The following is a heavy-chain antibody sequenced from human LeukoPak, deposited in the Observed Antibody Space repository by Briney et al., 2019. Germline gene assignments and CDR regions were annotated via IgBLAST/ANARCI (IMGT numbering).Heavy chain of an antibody. CDR3: ARGGILDY. Sequence: GGSLRLSCAASGFTFSSYAMHWVRQAPGKGLEWVAVISYDGSNKYYADSVKGRFTISRDNSKNTLYLQMNSLRAEDTAVYYCARGGILDYWGQGTLVTVSS. CDR2: ISYDGSNK. J-gene: IGHJ4*02. V-gene: IGHV3-30*04. CDR1: GFTFSSYA.